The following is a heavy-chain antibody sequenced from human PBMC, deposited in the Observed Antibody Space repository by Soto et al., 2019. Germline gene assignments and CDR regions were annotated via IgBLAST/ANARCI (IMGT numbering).Heavy chain of an antibody. CDR3: ARDRPGTGYYYYGMAV. D-gene: IGHD1-7*01. CDR2: IYYSGIT. CDR1: GGSINNGGYY. V-gene: IGHV4-31*03. Sequence: PSETLSLTCTVSGGSINNGGYYWSWIRQHPGKGLEWIGNIYYSGITYYNPSLKSRISISVDTSKNQFSLKLSSVTAADTAVYYCARDRPGTGYYYYGMAVWGQGTTVTVSS. J-gene: IGHJ6*02.